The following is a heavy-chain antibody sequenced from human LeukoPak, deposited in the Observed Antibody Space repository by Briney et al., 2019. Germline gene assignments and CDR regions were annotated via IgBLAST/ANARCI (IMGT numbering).Heavy chain of an antibody. J-gene: IGHJ4*02. Sequence: GGSLKISFKGSGYRFTSYWIGWVRHMPGKGLEWMGVSYPADSDTRYSPSFEGQVTISADMSIRTAYLQWSSLKASDTAMYCCARRIAGAGSDYWGQGTLVTVSS. D-gene: IGHD6-13*01. V-gene: IGHV5-51*01. CDR2: SYPADSDT. CDR3: ARRIAGAGSDY. CDR1: GYRFTSYW.